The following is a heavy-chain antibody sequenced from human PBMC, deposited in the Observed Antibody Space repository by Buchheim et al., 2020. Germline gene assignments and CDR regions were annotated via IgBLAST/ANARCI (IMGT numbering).Heavy chain of an antibody. CDR2: IWYDGSNK. J-gene: IGHJ4*02. Sequence: VQLVESGGGLVKPGGSLRLSCAASGFTFSSYSMNWVRQAPGKGLEWVAVIWYDGSNKYYADSVKGRFTISRDNSKNTLYLQMNSLRAEDTAVYYCARGRRITGLAVYDYWGQGTL. V-gene: IGHV3-33*08. D-gene: IGHD1-14*01. CDR3: ARGRRITGLAVYDY. CDR1: GFTFSSYS.